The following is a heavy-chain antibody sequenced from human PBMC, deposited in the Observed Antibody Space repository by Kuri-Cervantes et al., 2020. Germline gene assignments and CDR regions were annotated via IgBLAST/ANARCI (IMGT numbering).Heavy chain of an antibody. V-gene: IGHV3-30*01. J-gene: IGHJ4*02. CDR3: ARESIAAAGIG. Sequence: GGSLRLSCAASGFTFSSYAVHWVRQAPGKGLEWVAVISYDGSNKYYAGSVKGRFTISRDNSKNTLYLQMNSLRAEDTAVYYCARESIAAAGIGWGQGTLVTVSS. CDR2: ISYDGSNK. CDR1: GFTFSSYA. D-gene: IGHD6-13*01.